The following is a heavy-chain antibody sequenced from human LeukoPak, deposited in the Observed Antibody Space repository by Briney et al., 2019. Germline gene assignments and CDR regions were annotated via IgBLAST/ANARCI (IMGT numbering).Heavy chain of an antibody. CDR2: ISWNDDK. V-gene: IGHV2-5*01. D-gene: IGHD1-26*01. J-gene: IGHJ4*02. Sequence: SGPTLVNPTQTLTLTCTFSWFSLSPSGLGVGWIPQPPGQALEWLALISWNDDKGYSPSLKSRVTITKDTSKKQVVLTMTNMDPVDTATYYCAHSRGYYFDYWGQGTLVTVSS. CDR3: AHSRGYYFDY. CDR1: WFSLSPSGLG.